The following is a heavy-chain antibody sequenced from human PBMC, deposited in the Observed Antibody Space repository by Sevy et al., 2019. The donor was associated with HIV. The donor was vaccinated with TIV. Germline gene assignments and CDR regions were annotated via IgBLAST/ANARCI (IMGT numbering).Heavy chain of an antibody. CDR1: GFTFSTST. D-gene: IGHD2-15*01. V-gene: IGHV3-21*01. CDR2: MTSSGSYI. J-gene: IGHJ4*02. CDR3: VRHGWNY. Sequence: GSLRLSCAASGFTFSTSTMNWVRQAPGKGLEWVSLMTSSGSYILYADSVKGRFTISRDNAKNSVFLQMNSLRVEDTAVYYCVRHGWNYWGQGTLVTVSS.